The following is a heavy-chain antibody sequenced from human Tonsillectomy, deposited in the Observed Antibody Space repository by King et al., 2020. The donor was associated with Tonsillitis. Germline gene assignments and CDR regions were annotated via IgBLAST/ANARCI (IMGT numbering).Heavy chain of an antibody. CDR3: AKDPGEIPSVDYYFDY. J-gene: IGHJ4*02. CDR2: IRFDGSNE. V-gene: IGHV3-30*02. Sequence: VQLVESGGGVVQPGGSLKLSCAASGFIFGAYGMHWVRQAPDKGLEWVAFIRFDGSNEYHADSVKGRFTVSRDNSKNTLYLQMNSLRSEDTAVYYCAKDPGEIPSVDYYFDYWGRGTLVTVSS. D-gene: IGHD1-26*01. CDR1: GFIFGAYG.